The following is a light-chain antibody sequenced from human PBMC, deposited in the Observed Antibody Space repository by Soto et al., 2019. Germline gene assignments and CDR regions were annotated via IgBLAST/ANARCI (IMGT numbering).Light chain of an antibody. J-gene: IGKJ1*01. CDR1: QSLNRD. Sequence: TLTISQGERATLSYRASQSLNRDLAWYQQKPGQSPRLLIYDASYRATDIPPRFSGSGSGTQFTLTFCSLDPKDLATYYCLRTYTRPQWPFAQGTKVDI. CDR2: DAS. CDR3: LRTYTRPQWP. V-gene: IGKV3-11*01.